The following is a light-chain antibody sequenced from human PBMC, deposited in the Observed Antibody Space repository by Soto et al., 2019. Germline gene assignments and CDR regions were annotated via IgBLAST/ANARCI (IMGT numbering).Light chain of an antibody. V-gene: IGLV1-40*01. CDR3: QSYDSSLSGSYV. CDR2: GNS. CDR1: SSSIGAGYD. J-gene: IGLJ1*01. Sequence: QSVLTQPPSVSGAPGQRVTISCTGSSSSIGAGYDVHWNQQLPGTAPKLLIYGNSNRPSGVPDRFSGSKSGTSASLAITGLQAEDEADYYCQSYDSSLSGSYVFGTGTKLTVL.